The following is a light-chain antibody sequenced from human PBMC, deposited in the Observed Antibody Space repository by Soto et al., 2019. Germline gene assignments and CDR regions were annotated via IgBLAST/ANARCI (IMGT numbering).Light chain of an antibody. J-gene: IGLJ1*01. Sequence: QSALTQPASVSGSPGQSNTISCSGTISDFIVYNYVSWYQQHPGKAPKLMLYGVNKRPSGVSNRFSGSKSGDTASLTISGLQAEDEADYYCSSHTLSSALQVFGTGTKLTVL. CDR2: GVN. CDR1: ISDFIVYNY. V-gene: IGLV2-14*01. CDR3: SSHTLSSALQV.